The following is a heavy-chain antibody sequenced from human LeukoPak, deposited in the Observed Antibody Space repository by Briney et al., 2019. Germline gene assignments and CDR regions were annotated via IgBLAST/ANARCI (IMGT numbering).Heavy chain of an antibody. CDR3: AKDSEIAAAGLNFDY. CDR1: GFTFDDYA. CDR2: MSWNSGSI. Sequence: GGSLTLSCAVSGFTFDDYAMHWVRQAPAKGLAWVSGMSWNSGSIGYADSVKGRFTISRDNAKNSLYLQMNSLRAEDTALYYCAKDSEIAAAGLNFDYWGQGTLVTDCS. D-gene: IGHD6-13*01. J-gene: IGHJ4*02. V-gene: IGHV3-9*01.